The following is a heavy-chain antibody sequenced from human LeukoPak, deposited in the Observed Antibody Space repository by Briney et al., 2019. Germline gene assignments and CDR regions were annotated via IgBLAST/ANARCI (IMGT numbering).Heavy chain of an antibody. V-gene: IGHV3-23*01. CDR2: ISGSGDST. CDR3: AKTRPLDSSSWSHGDY. J-gene: IGHJ4*02. CDR1: GFTFSSYA. Sequence: PGGSLRLSCAASGFTFSSYAMSWVRQAPGKGLEWVSAISGSGDSTYYGDFVKGRFTISRDNSKNTLYLQMNSLRAEDTAVYYCAKTRPLDSSSWSHGDYWGQGTLVTVSS. D-gene: IGHD6-13*01.